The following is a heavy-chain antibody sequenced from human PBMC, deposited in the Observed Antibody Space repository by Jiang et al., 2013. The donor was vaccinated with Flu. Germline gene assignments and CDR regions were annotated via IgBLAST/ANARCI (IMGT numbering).Heavy chain of an antibody. CDR2: IYYSGST. V-gene: IGHV4-61*01. D-gene: IGHD3-10*01. CDR1: GGSISSSSDY. J-gene: IGHJ4*02. CDR3: ARERRGNWYYFDY. Sequence: GLVKPSETLSLTCTVSGGSISSSSDYWDWIRQPPGNGLEWIGYIYYSGSTNYNPSLKSRVTISVDTSKNQFSLKLSSVTAADTAVYYCARERRGNWYYFDYWGQGTLVTVSS.